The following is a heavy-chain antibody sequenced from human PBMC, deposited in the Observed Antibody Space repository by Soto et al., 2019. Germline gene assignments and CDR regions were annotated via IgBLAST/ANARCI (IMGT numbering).Heavy chain of an antibody. CDR3: ARSYDGNTDY. CDR1: GFTVSNSY. J-gene: IGHJ4*02. Sequence: ESGGGLIQPGGSLRLSCAASGFTVSNSYMSWVRQAPGKGLEWVSVIYSGGSTYYADSVKGRFTISRDSSKNTLYLQMNSLRAEDTAVYYCARSYDGNTDYWGQGTLVTVSS. D-gene: IGHD1-26*01. V-gene: IGHV3-53*01. CDR2: IYSGGST.